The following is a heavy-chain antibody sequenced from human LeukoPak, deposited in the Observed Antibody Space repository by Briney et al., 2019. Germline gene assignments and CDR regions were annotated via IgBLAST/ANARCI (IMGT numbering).Heavy chain of an antibody. Sequence: ETLSLTCTVSGYSISSGYDWGWIRQPPGKGLEWIGSIYYRRTTYYNPSLKSRVTISVDTSKNQFSLRLSSMTAADTALYYCARVRLYSLYGMDVWGQGTTVTVSS. CDR3: ARVRLYSLYGMDV. CDR2: IYYRRTT. V-gene: IGHV4-38-2*02. CDR1: GYSISSGYD. D-gene: IGHD2-21*01. J-gene: IGHJ6*02.